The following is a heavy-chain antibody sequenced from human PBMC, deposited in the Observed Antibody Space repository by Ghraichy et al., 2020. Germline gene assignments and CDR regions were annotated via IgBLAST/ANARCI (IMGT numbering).Heavy chain of an antibody. CDR3: AKDRFGSVADAFDI. CDR1: GFTFSSYA. D-gene: IGHD3-16*01. V-gene: IGHV3-23*01. CDR2: ISGGGDST. Sequence: GGSLRLSCAASGFTFSSYAMTWVRQAPGKGLEWVSSISGGGDSTYYADSVKGRLTISRDNSKNTLFLQMSSLRAEDTAVYFCAKDRFGSVADAFDIWGQGTMVTVSS. J-gene: IGHJ3*02.